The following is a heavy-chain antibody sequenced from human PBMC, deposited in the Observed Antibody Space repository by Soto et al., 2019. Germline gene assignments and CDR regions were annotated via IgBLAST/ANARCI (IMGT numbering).Heavy chain of an antibody. CDR2: ISATGGGT. D-gene: IGHD3-16*01. CDR3: AKDRREGGKSAFYFDF. J-gene: IGHJ4*02. Sequence: GGSLRLSCAASGFKFSNYAMSWVRQAPGKGLEWVSLISATGGGTYYADSVKGRFTISRDNSHNTLYPQVHSLTAEDTAVYYCAKDRREGGKSAFYFDFWGQGAQVTVSS. V-gene: IGHV3-23*01. CDR1: GFKFSNYA.